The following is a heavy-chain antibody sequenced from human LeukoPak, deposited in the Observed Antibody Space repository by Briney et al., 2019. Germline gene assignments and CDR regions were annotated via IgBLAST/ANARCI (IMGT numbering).Heavy chain of an antibody. Sequence: PGASVKVSCKASGYSFTSYGFNWVRQAPGQGLEWMGWMSAYNGKTNYAHSLQGRVTVTADTSTSTAYMELRSLRSEDTAVYYCARDDVGGYYDSSGYYSHWGQGTLVTVSS. D-gene: IGHD3-22*01. CDR2: MSAYNGKT. CDR1: GYSFTSYG. CDR3: ARDDVGGYYDSSGYYSH. J-gene: IGHJ4*02. V-gene: IGHV1-18*01.